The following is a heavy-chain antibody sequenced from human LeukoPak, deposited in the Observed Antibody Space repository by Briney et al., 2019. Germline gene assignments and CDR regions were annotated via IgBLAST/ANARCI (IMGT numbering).Heavy chain of an antibody. CDR3: AKSAYYYGSGDIYYFDY. Sequence: GGSLRLSCAASGFTFSSYGMSWVRQAPGKGLEWVSAISGSGGSTYYADSVKGRFTISRDNSKNTLYLQMNSLRAEDTAVYYCAKSAYYYGSGDIYYFDYWGQGTLVTVSS. J-gene: IGHJ4*02. V-gene: IGHV3-23*01. D-gene: IGHD3-10*01. CDR1: GFTFSSYG. CDR2: ISGSGGST.